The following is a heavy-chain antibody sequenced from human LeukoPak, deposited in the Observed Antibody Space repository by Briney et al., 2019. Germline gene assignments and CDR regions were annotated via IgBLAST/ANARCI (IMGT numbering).Heavy chain of an antibody. CDR2: IIPIFGTA. CDR3: ARNYMYYGTGVEWFDP. J-gene: IGHJ5*02. CDR1: GGTFSSYA. V-gene: IGHV1-69*05. Sequence: ASVKVSCKASGGTFSSYAISWVRQAPGQGLEWMGGIIPIFGTANYAQKFQGRVTITTDESTSTAYMELSSLRSEDTAVYYCARNYMYYGTGVEWFDPWGQGTLVTVSS. D-gene: IGHD3-10*01.